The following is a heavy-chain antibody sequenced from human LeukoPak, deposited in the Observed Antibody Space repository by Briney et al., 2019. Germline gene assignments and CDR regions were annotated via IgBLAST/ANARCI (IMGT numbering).Heavy chain of an antibody. D-gene: IGHD2-15*01. CDR2: ISYDGSNK. V-gene: IGHV3-30*18. CDR3: AKDSPNCSGGSCYIGWFDP. CDR1: GFTFSSYG. Sequence: PGGSLRLSCAASGFTFSSYGMHWVRQAPGKGLEWVAVISYDGSNKYYADSVKGRFTISRDNSNNTLYLQMNSLRAEDTAVYYCAKDSPNCSGGSCYIGWFDPWGQGTLVTVSS. J-gene: IGHJ5*02.